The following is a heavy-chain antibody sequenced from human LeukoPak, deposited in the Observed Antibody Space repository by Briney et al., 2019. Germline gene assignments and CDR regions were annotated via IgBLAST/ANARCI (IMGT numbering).Heavy chain of an antibody. Sequence: ASVKVSCKASGYTFTGYYMHWVRQAPGQGLEWMGRINPNSGGTNYAQKFQGRVTMTRDTSISTAYMELSRLRSDDTAVYYCARNKDYYDSSGSNVWGQGTLVTVSS. J-gene: IGHJ4*02. CDR1: GYTFTGYY. V-gene: IGHV1-2*06. CDR3: ARNKDYYDSSGSNV. CDR2: INPNSGGT. D-gene: IGHD3-22*01.